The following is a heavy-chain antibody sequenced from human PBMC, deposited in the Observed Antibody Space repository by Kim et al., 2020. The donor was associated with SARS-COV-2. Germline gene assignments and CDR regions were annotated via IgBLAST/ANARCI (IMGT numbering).Heavy chain of an antibody. CDR2: INHSGST. D-gene: IGHD3-10*01. CDR1: GGSFSGYY. J-gene: IGHJ4*02. CDR3: ARYNYYGSGSYLYYFDY. V-gene: IGHV4-34*01. Sequence: SETLSLTCAVYGGSFSGYYWSWIRQPPGKGLEWIGEINHSGSTNYNPSLKSRVTISVDTSKNQFSLKLSSVTAADTAVYYCARYNYYGSGSYLYYFDYWGQGTLVTVSS.